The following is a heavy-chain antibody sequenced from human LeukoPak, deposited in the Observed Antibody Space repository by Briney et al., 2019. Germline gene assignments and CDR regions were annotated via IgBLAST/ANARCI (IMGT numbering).Heavy chain of an antibody. Sequence: VASVKVSCKASGYIFTTYFMHWLRQAPGQGPEWMGIINPSGGSTSYAQKFQGRVTMTRDMSTSTVYMELSSLRSEDTAVYYCAKGGRAGGSISMLRGVRNSYYYMDVWGKGTTVTISS. J-gene: IGHJ6*03. CDR3: AKGGRAGGSISMLRGVRNSYYYMDV. V-gene: IGHV1-46*01. CDR2: INPSGGST. CDR1: GYIFTTYF. D-gene: IGHD3-10*01.